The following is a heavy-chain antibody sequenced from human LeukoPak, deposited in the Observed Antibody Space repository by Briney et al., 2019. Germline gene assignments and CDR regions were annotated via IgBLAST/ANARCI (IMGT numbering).Heavy chain of an antibody. CDR3: ARARYYYDSSGHDAFDI. D-gene: IGHD3-22*01. CDR2: IKHSGST. V-gene: IGHV4-34*01. J-gene: IGHJ3*02. CDR1: GGCFSGYY. Sequence: SETLSLTCAVYGGCFSGYYWSWIRQPPGKGLEWIGAIKHSGSTNYNPSLKSRVTISVDTSKNQFSLKLSSVTAADTAVYYCARARYYYDSSGHDAFDIWGQGTMVTVSS.